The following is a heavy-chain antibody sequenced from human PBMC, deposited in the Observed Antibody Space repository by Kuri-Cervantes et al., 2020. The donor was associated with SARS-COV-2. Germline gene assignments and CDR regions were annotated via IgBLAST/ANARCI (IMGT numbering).Heavy chain of an antibody. CDR2: IYYSGST. CDR1: GGPISRYS. J-gene: IGHJ6*02. CDR3: ARYVQGYSYSSGYYYYGMDV. D-gene: IGHD5-18*01. Sequence: SETLFLPCIVSGGPISRYSRSWIRQPPGKGLEWIRYIYYSGSTHYNPSLKSRVTISVDTSKNQFSLKLSAVTAADTAVYYCARYVQGYSYSSGYYYYGMDVWGQGTTVTVSS. V-gene: IGHV4-59*01.